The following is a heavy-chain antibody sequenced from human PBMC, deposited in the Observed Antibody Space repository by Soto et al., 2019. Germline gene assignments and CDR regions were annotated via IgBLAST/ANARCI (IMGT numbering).Heavy chain of an antibody. Sequence: GGSLRLSCAASGFTFSNAWMNWVRQAPGKGLEWVGRIKSKTDGGTTDYAAPVKGRFTIYNPSLKSRVTISSDTSKNHFSLELSSVTAADTAVYYCARYSSTDVGGLLAARPIGAFDIWGPGTVVTVSS. V-gene: IGHV3-15*07. J-gene: IGHJ3*02. CDR1: GFTFSNAW. CDR3: VTAADTAVYYCARYSSTDVGGLLAARPIGAFDI. CDR2: IKSKTDGGTT. D-gene: IGHD3-10*01.